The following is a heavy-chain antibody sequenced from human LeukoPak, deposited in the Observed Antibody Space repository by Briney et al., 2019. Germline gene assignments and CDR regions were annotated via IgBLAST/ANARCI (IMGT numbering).Heavy chain of an antibody. CDR2: MNPNSGNT. CDR1: GYTFTSYD. V-gene: IGHV1-8*01. CDR3: ARNYGDHPWFDP. D-gene: IGHD4-17*01. J-gene: IGHJ5*02. Sequence: ASVKVSCKASGYTFTSYDINWVRQATGQGLEWMGWMNPNSGNTGYAQKFQGRVTMTRNTSISTAYMELSSLRSEDTAVYYCARNYGDHPWFDPWGQGTLVTVSS.